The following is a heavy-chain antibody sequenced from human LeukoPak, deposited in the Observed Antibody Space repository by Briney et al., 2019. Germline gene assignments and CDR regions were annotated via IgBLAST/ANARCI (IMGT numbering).Heavy chain of an antibody. V-gene: IGHV3-9*01. CDR1: GFTFDDYA. CDR3: AKGREPGVYWCFDL. J-gene: IGHJ2*01. Sequence: PGGSLRLSCAASGFTFDDYAMHWVRHAPGKGLEWVSGISWNSGSIGYADSVKGRFTISRDNAKNSLYLQMNSLRAEDTALYYCAKGREPGVYWCFDLWGRGTLVTVSS. D-gene: IGHD1-26*01. CDR2: ISWNSGSI.